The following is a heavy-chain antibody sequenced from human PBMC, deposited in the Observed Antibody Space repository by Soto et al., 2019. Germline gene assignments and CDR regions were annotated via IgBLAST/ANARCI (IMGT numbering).Heavy chain of an antibody. CDR1: GFTFSSYG. V-gene: IGHV3-30*18. CDR3: AKDRVRWELQGVYFDY. J-gene: IGHJ4*02. CDR2: ISYDGSNK. D-gene: IGHD1-26*01. Sequence: GESLKISCAASGFTFSSYGMHWVRQAPGKGLEWVAVISYDGSNKYYADSVKGRFTISRDNSKNTLYLQMNSLRAEDTAVYYCAKDRVRWELQGVYFDYWGQGTLVTVSS.